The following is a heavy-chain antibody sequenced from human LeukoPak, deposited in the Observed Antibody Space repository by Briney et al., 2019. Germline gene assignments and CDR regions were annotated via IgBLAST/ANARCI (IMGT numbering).Heavy chain of an antibody. CDR3: ARRVGYSYGLNWFDP. D-gene: IGHD5-18*01. V-gene: IGHV5-51*01. J-gene: IGHJ5*02. CDR2: AHLDDYDT. Sequence: GESLKISCKGSGYSFTSYWIGCVRQMPGKGLEWMGIAHLDDYDTRYSPAFQVQVTISADKYISTAYLQWSSLKASDTAMYYCARRVGYSYGLNWFDPWGQGTLVTVSS. CDR1: GYSFTSYW.